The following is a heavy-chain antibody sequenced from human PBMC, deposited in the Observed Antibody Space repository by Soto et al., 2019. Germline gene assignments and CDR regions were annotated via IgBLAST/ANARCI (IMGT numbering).Heavy chain of an antibody. Sequence: EVQLVESGGGLVQPGRSLRLSCAASGFTFVDYAMHWVRQAPGQGLEWVSGISWDGGYKGYADSVKGRFTISRDNAKKSLYLKMNSLRVEDTAHYYCTKDEGSCSSISCNDAFDYWGQGTMVTVS. V-gene: IGHV3-9*01. D-gene: IGHD2-2*01. CDR1: GFTFVDYA. CDR2: ISWDGGYK. J-gene: IGHJ3*01. CDR3: TKDEGSCSSISCNDAFDY.